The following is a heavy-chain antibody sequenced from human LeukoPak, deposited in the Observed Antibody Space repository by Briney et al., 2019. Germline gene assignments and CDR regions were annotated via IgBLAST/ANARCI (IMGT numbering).Heavy chain of an antibody. CDR2: ISGSGGST. J-gene: IGHJ4*02. D-gene: IGHD3-22*01. CDR3: AKDAAHLPYYYDSSGYFDY. Sequence: GGSLRLSCAAFGFTFSSYATSWVRQAPGKGLEWVSAISGSGGSTYYADSVKGRFTISRDNSKNTLYLQMNSLRAEDTAVYYCAKDAAHLPYYYDSSGYFDYWGQGTLVTVSS. CDR1: GFTFSSYA. V-gene: IGHV3-23*01.